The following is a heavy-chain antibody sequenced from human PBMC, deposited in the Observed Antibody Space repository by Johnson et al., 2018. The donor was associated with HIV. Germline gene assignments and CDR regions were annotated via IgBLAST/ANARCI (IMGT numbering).Heavy chain of an antibody. J-gene: IGHJ3*02. Sequence: QVQLVESGGGVVQSGRSLRLSCAASGFTFSSYGMHWVRQAPAKGLEWVAVISYEGSTKYYADSVKGRFTISRDNSKNTLYLQMNSLRAEDTAVYYCAKTEDAFDIWGQGTMVTVSS. CDR2: ISYEGSTK. CDR1: GFTFSSYG. CDR3: AKTEDAFDI. V-gene: IGHV3-30*18.